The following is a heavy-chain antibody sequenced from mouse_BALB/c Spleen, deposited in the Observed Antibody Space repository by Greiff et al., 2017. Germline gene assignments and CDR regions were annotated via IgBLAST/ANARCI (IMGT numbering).Heavy chain of an antibody. CDR1: GYSITSDYA. Sequence: EVQLQESGPGLVKPSQSLSLTCTVTGYSITSDYAWNWIRQFPGNKLEWMGYISYSGRTSYNPSLKSRISITRDTSKNQFFLKLNSVTTEDTATYYCARGGSRDWYFDVWGAGTTVTVSS. D-gene: IGHD1-1*01. J-gene: IGHJ1*01. CDR2: ISYSGRT. CDR3: ARGGSRDWYFDV. V-gene: IGHV3-2*02.